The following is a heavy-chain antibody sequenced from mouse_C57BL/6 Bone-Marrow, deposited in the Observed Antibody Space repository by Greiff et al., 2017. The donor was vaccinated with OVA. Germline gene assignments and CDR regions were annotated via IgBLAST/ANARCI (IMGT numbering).Heavy chain of an antibody. CDR1: GYTFTGYW. CDR3: ARDITTVPYYAMDY. Sequence: QVQLQQPGTELVKPGASVKLSCKATGYTFTGYWIGEILPGSGSTNYNEKFKGKATFTADTSSNTAYMQLSSLTTEDSAIYYCARDITTVPYYAMDYWGQGTSVTVSS. V-gene: IGHV1-9*01. J-gene: IGHJ4*01. CDR2: ILPGSGST. D-gene: IGHD1-1*01.